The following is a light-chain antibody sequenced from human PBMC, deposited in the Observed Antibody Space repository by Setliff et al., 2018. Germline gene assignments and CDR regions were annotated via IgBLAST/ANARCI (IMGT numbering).Light chain of an antibody. CDR1: SSDIGDSYNY. V-gene: IGLV2-14*03. CDR2: DVT. J-gene: IGLJ2*01. Sequence: QSVLTQPASVSGSPGQSITISCIGTSSDIGDSYNYVSWYQHYPGKAPKLMIFDVTNRPSGVSNRFSGSKPGNTASLTISGLQAEDEALYYCSSYRSSSTLVVFGGGTKATVL. CDR3: SSYRSSSTLVV.